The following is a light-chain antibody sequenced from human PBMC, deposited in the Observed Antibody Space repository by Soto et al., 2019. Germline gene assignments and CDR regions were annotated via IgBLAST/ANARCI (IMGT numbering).Light chain of an antibody. V-gene: IGKV1-5*03. CDR1: PSISNR. CDR3: QQYDTYSWT. Sequence: DIQMTQSSSTLSASVGDRVTITCRASPSISNRLAWYQQKPGKAPKLLIYKASTLESGVPSRFSGSGSGTEFTLTISSLQPDDFATYYCQQYDTYSWTFGQGTNVEIK. J-gene: IGKJ1*01. CDR2: KAS.